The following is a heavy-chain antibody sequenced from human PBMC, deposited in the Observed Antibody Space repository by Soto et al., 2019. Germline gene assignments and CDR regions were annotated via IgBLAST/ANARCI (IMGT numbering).Heavy chain of an antibody. CDR1: KFTFSDYA. D-gene: IGHD6-19*01. CDR3: AKDATRTSGWYYFDY. CDR2: MSNSGDLT. J-gene: IGHJ4*02. V-gene: IGHV3-23*01. Sequence: GESLKISCAASKFTFSDYAMSWVCQAPGKGLEWVSVMSNSGDLTYYADSVKGRFTISRDNSENTLFLQMSSLRADDTAVYYCAKDATRTSGWYYFDYWGQGTLVTVSS.